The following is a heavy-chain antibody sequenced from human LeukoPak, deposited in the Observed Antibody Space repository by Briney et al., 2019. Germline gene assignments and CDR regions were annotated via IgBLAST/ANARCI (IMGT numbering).Heavy chain of an antibody. CDR1: GYTFTGYY. CDR3: ARAGYSYGYYIDY. CDR2: INPNSGGT. Sequence: GASVKVSCKASGYTFTGYYMHWVRQASGQGLEWMGWINPNSGGTNYAQKFQGRVTMTRDTSISTAYMELSRLRSDDTAVYYCARAGYSYGYYIDYWGQGTLVTVSS. D-gene: IGHD5-18*01. J-gene: IGHJ4*02. V-gene: IGHV1-2*02.